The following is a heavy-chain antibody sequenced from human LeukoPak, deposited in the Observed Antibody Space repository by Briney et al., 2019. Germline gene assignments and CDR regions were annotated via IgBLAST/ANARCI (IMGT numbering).Heavy chain of an antibody. V-gene: IGHV3-66*01. J-gene: IGHJ6*02. CDR3: ARDSAGSSWYGAYYYYYYGMDV. D-gene: IGHD6-13*01. CDR1: EFTVSSNY. Sequence: GSLRLSCAASEFTVSSNYMSWVRQAPGKGLEWVSVIYSGGSTYYADSVKGRFTISRDNSKNTLYLQMNSLRAEDTAVYYCARDSAGSSWYGAYYYYYYGMDVWGQGTTVTVSS. CDR2: IYSGGST.